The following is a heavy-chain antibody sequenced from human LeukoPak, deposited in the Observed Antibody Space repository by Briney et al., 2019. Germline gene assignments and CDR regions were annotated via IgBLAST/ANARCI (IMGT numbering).Heavy chain of an antibody. V-gene: IGHV1-18*01. CDR3: ARVSLLYSSSWYASEGAFDI. J-gene: IGHJ3*02. D-gene: IGHD6-13*01. Sequence: GASVKVSYKASGYTFTSYGISWVRQAPGQGLEWMGWISAYNGNTNYAQKLQGRVTMTTDTSTSTAYMELRSLRSDDTAVYYCARVSLLYSSSWYASEGAFDIWGQGTMVTVSS. CDR2: ISAYNGNT. CDR1: GYTFTSYG.